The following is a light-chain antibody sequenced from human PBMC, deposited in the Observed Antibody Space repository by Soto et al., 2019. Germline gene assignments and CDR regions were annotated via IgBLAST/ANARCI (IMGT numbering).Light chain of an antibody. J-gene: IGLJ1*01. CDR2: EGN. V-gene: IGLV2-23*03. Sequence: HSGLTQPASVSLSPRLWITISCTVTSRDVGGYNLVSWYQQHPGKAPKLMIYEGNKRPSGVSNRFSGSKSGNTASLTISGLQAEDEADYYCCSYAGFSTFVFGIGAKVTVL. CDR3: CSYAGFSTFV. CDR1: SRDVGGYNL.